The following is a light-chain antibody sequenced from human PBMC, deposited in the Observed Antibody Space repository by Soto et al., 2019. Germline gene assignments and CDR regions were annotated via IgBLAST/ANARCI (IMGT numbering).Light chain of an antibody. Sequence: EIVLTQSPGTQSLSPGERATLSCRASQSVSSDYLSWYQQKPGQPPRLLIYGASYRATGIPDRFSGGGSGTDFTLTISRLEAEDFAVYYCQQYGSTPPVTFGGGTKVEIK. J-gene: IGKJ4*01. CDR1: QSVSSDY. CDR3: QQYGSTPPVT. V-gene: IGKV3-20*01. CDR2: GAS.